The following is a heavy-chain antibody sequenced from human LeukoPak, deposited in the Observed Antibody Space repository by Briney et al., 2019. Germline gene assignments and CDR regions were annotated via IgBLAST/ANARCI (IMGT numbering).Heavy chain of an antibody. CDR3: ARHEWALLGAFDI. CDR2: IYYSGST. V-gene: IGHV4-59*08. CDR1: GGSISSYY. Sequence: PSETLSLTCTVSGGSISSYYWSWIRQPPGKGLEWIGYIYYSGSTNYNPSLKSRVTISVDTSKNQFSLKLTSVTAADTAVYYCARHEWALLGAFDIWGQGTMVTVSS. J-gene: IGHJ3*02. D-gene: IGHD1-26*01.